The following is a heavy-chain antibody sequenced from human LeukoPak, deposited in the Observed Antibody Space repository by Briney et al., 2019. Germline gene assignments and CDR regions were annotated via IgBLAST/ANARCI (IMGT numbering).Heavy chain of an antibody. V-gene: IGHV3-30*04. CDR2: ISYDGSNK. D-gene: IGHD6-6*01. CDR3: ARDSSSSDYYYYYYMDV. CDR1: GFTFSSYA. Sequence: GGSLRLSCAASGFTFSSYAMHWVRQAPGKGLEWVAVISYDGSNKYYADSVKGRFTISRDNSKNTLYLQMNSLRAEDTAVYYCARDSSSSDYYYYYYMDVWGKGTTVTVSS. J-gene: IGHJ6*03.